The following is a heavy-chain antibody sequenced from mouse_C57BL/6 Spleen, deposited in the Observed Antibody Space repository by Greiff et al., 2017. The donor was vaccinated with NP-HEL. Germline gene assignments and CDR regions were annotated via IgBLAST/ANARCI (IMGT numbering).Heavy chain of an antibody. CDR1: GYTFTGYW. CDR3: ATPYDGPPYFDY. CDR2: ILPGSGST. Sequence: QVQLQQSGAELMKPGASVKLSCKATGYTFTGYWIEWVKQRPGHGLEWIGEILPGSGSTNYNEKFKGKATFTADTSSNTAYMQLSSLTTEDSAIYYCATPYDGPPYFDYWGQGTTLTVSS. D-gene: IGHD2-3*01. V-gene: IGHV1-9*01. J-gene: IGHJ2*01.